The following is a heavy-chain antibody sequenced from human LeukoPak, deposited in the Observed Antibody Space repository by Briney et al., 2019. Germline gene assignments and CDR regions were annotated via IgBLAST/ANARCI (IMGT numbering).Heavy chain of an antibody. Sequence: PGGSLRLSCAASGFTFSNYGMHWVRQAPGKGLEWVAVISYDGSNKYYADSVKGRFTISRDNSKNTLYLQMNSLRAEDTSMYYCAKDRDCSGGSCYSDYWGQGTLVTVSS. V-gene: IGHV3-30*18. CDR3: AKDRDCSGGSCYSDY. J-gene: IGHJ4*02. D-gene: IGHD2-15*01. CDR2: ISYDGSNK. CDR1: GFTFSNYG.